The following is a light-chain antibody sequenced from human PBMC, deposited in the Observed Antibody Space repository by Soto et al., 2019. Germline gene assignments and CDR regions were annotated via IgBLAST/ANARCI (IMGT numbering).Light chain of an antibody. CDR1: QSIINTY. J-gene: IGKJ2*01. V-gene: IGKV3-20*01. CDR3: QLYGSLRYT. CDR2: GAS. Sequence: EIVLTQSPGTLSLSPGERATLSCRASQSIINTYLAWYQQKPGQAPRLLISGASNRATGIPDRFSGSGSGTDFTLAISRLEPEDFAVYFCQLYGSLRYTFGQGTKLEIK.